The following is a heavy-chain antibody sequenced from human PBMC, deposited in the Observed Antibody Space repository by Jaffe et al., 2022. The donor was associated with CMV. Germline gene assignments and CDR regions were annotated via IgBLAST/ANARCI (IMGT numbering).Heavy chain of an antibody. D-gene: IGHD4-17*01. V-gene: IGHV5-10-1*03. CDR1: GYSFTSYW. Sequence: EVQLVQSGAEVKKPGESLRISCKGSGYSFTSYWISWVRQMPGKGLEWMGRIDPSDSYTNYSPSFQGHVTISADKSISTAYLQWSSLKASDTAMYYCARLGGYGDYVNRYYYYYMDVWGKGTTVTVSS. CDR3: ARLGGYGDYVNRYYYYYMDV. J-gene: IGHJ6*03. CDR2: IDPSDSYT.